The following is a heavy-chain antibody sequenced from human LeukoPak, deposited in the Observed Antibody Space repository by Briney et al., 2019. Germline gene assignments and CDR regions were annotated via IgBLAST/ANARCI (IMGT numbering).Heavy chain of an antibody. V-gene: IGHV4-59*12. CDR3: AREGRDYMDV. J-gene: IGHJ6*03. D-gene: IGHD2-15*01. CDR2: IYYSGST. CDR1: GGSISSYY. Sequence: SETLSLTCTVSGGSISSYYWSWIRQPPGKGLEWIGYIYYSGSTNYNPSPESRVTMSVDTSKNQFSLKLSSVTAADTAVYYCAREGRDYMDVWGKGTTVTVSS.